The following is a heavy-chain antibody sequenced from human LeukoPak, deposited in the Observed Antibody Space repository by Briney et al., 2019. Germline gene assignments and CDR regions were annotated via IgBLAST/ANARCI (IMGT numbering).Heavy chain of an antibody. D-gene: IGHD1-7*01. Sequence: SETLSLTCAVYGGSFSGYYWSWIRQPPGKGLEWIGEINHSGSTNYNPSLKSRVAISVDTSKNQFSLKLSSVTAADTAVYYCARGSRYNWNYICNYWGQGTLVTVSS. V-gene: IGHV4-34*01. J-gene: IGHJ4*02. CDR2: INHSGST. CDR3: ARGSRYNWNYICNY. CDR1: GGSFSGYY.